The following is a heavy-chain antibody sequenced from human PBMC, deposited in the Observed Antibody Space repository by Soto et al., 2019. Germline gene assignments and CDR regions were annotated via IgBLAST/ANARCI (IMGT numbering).Heavy chain of an antibody. CDR3: ARGLTYYDFWSGEFFDY. V-gene: IGHV4-31*03. J-gene: IGHJ4*02. Sequence: SETLSLTCTVSGGSISSGGYYWSWIRQHPGKGLEWIGYIYYSGSTYYNPSLKSRVTISVDTSKNQFSLKLSSVTAADTAVYYCARGLTYYDFWSGEFFDYWGQGTLVTVS. D-gene: IGHD3-3*01. CDR1: GGSISSGGYY. CDR2: IYYSGST.